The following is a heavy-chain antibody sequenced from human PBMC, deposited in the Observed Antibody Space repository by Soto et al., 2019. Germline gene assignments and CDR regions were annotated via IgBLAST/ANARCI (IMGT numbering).Heavy chain of an antibody. J-gene: IGHJ5*02. Sequence: SETLSLTCTVSGGSISSSSYYWGWIRQPPGKGLEWIGSIYYSGSTYYNPSLKSRVTISVDTSKNQFSLKLSSVTAADTAVYYCARRAGGAVAGTYGWFDPWGQGTLVTVSS. CDR1: GGSISSSSYY. D-gene: IGHD6-19*01. CDR3: ARRAGGAVAGTYGWFDP. V-gene: IGHV4-39*01. CDR2: IYYSGST.